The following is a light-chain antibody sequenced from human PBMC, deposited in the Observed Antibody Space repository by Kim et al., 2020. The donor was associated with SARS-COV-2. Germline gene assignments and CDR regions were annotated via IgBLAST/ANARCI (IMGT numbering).Light chain of an antibody. CDR3: VSRDPSGQYLV. J-gene: IGLJ3*02. CDR2: GKD. CDR1: NLRTFF. Sequence: SSELTQDPAVSVALGQTVRITCQGDNLRTFFVSWXQQRPGQAPLLVFFGKDKRPSGIPDRFSGSKSGDTASLTITGAQAEDEAAYYFVSRDPSGQYLVFG. V-gene: IGLV3-19*01.